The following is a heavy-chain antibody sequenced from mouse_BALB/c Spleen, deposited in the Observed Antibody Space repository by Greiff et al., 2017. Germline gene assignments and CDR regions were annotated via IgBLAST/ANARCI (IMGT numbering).Heavy chain of an antibody. CDR1: GFTFSSYT. J-gene: IGHJ4*01. D-gene: IGHD2-3*01. CDR2: ISNGGGST. V-gene: IGHV5-12-2*01. Sequence: EVMLVESGGGLVQPGGSLKLSCAASGFTFSSYTMSWVRQTPEKGLEWVAYISNGGGSTYYPDTVKGRFTISRDNAKNTLYLQMSSLKSEDTAMYYCERRVYDGYPLWAMDYWGQGTSVTVSS. CDR3: ERRVYDGYPLWAMDY.